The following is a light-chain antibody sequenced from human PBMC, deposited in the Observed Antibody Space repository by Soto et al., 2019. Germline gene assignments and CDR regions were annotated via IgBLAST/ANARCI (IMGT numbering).Light chain of an antibody. CDR1: SSDVGGYKF. V-gene: IGLV2-14*01. J-gene: IGLJ3*02. CDR3: LSYTSANTRV. Sequence: QSALTQPASVSASPGQSITICCTGTSSDVGGYKFVSWYQHHPGKAPKLMIYEVNNRPSGVSNRFSGSKSGNTASLTISGLQPEDEADYYCLSYTSANTRVFGGGTQLTVL. CDR2: EVN.